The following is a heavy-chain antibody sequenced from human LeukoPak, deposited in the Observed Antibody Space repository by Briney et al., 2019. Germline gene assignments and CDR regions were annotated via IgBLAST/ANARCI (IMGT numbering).Heavy chain of an antibody. CDR2: IKSMTDGGTI. D-gene: IGHD6-19*01. Sequence: GSLRLSCAASGITFNNAWMSWVRQAPGKGLEWVGRIKSMTDGGTIDYGAPVQGRFTISRDDAKATLYLQMDSLKIEDTAVYYCTTGRLDWGQGTLVTVSS. V-gene: IGHV3-15*01. J-gene: IGHJ4*02. CDR3: TTGRLD. CDR1: GITFNNAW.